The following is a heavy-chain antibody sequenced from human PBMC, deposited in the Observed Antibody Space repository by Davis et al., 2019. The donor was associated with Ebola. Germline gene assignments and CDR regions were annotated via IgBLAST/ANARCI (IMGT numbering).Heavy chain of an antibody. Sequence: HSQTLSLTCAIPGDSVSSGGWNWIRPSPSRGLAWLGRTYYSSKWYNDYAVSVKSRITINPDTSKNQFSLQLNSVTPEDTALYYCARGWLRAGMDVWGEGTTVTVSS. CDR2: TYYSSKWYN. D-gene: IGHD5-18*01. V-gene: IGHV6-1*01. CDR3: ARGWLRAGMDV. J-gene: IGHJ6*04. CDR1: GDSVSSGG.